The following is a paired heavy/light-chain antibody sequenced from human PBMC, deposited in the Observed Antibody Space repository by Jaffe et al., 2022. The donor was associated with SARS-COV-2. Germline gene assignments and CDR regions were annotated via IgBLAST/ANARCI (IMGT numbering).Heavy chain of an antibody. CDR3: AKGRGYVREIDY. J-gene: IGHJ4*02. D-gene: IGHD5-12*01. CDR2: ISWNSDSI. V-gene: IGHV3-9*01. CDR1: GFTFDDYA. Sequence: EVQLVESGGGLVQPGRSLRLSCAASGFTFDDYAMHWVRQAPGKGLEWVSGISWNSDSIGYADSVKGRFTISRDNAKNSLYLQMNSLRAEDTALYYCAKGRGYVREIDYWGQGTLVTVSS.
Light chain of an antibody. CDR1: QGISSY. Sequence: IQLTQSPSFLSASVGDRVTITCRASQGISSYLAWYQQKPGKAPKLLIYAASTLQSGVPSRFSGSGSGTEFTLTISSLQPEDFATYYCQQLNIYPLTFGGGTKVEIK. J-gene: IGKJ4*01. V-gene: IGKV1-9*01. CDR2: AAS. CDR3: QQLNIYPLT.